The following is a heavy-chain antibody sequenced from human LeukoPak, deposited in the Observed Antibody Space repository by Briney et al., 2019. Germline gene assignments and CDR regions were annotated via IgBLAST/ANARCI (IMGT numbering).Heavy chain of an antibody. Sequence: ASVKVSCKASGYTFTGYYMHWVRQAPGQGLEWMGWINPNSGGTNYAQKFQGRVTMTRDTSISTAYMELSRLRSDDTAVYYCARDRDRFMYYDFWSGKENWFDPWGQGTLVTVSS. V-gene: IGHV1-2*02. CDR2: INPNSGGT. CDR1: GYTFTGYY. D-gene: IGHD3-3*01. CDR3: ARDRDRFMYYDFWSGKENWFDP. J-gene: IGHJ5*02.